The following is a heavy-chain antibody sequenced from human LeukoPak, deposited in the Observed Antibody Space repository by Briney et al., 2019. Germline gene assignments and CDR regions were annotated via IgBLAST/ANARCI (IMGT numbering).Heavy chain of an antibody. J-gene: IGHJ5*02. Sequence: GGSLRLSCAVSGFAFDDSDMTWVRQVPGKGLEWVSGIKWNGTSVDYADPVKGRFTISRDNAKNSVYLHMNNLRLEDTAFYYCARLLKFYDFSFDPWGQGTLVTVSS. CDR3: ARLLKFYDFSFDP. D-gene: IGHD3-3*01. CDR1: GFAFDDSD. CDR2: IKWNGTSV. V-gene: IGHV3-20*04.